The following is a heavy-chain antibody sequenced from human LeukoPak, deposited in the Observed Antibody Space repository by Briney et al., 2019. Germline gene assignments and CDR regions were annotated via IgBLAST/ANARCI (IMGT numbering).Heavy chain of an antibody. J-gene: IGHJ3*02. V-gene: IGHV4-59*01. D-gene: IGHD4/OR15-4a*01. Sequence: SETLSLTCTVSGDSISGYYWSWIRQPPGKGLEWIGYIYYSGSTNYNPSLKSRVTISVDTSKNQFSLKLSSVTAADTAVYYCARERSGSYGGAFDIWGQGTMVTVSS. CDR2: IYYSGST. CDR3: ARERSGSYGGAFDI. CDR1: GDSISGYY.